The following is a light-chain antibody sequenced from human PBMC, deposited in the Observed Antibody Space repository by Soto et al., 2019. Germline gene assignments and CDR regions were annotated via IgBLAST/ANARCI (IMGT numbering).Light chain of an antibody. Sequence: IHMPQSPSSLSASLGDIFTMSLRASQSISSYLAWYQQKPGEAPKLLIYAASTLYGGVPSRFSGSGSGTDFALTITSLQAEDFATYYCQQLRLYPSTFGGGTKVDIK. CDR1: QSISSY. V-gene: IGKV1-9*01. CDR2: AAS. CDR3: QQLRLYPST. J-gene: IGKJ4*01.